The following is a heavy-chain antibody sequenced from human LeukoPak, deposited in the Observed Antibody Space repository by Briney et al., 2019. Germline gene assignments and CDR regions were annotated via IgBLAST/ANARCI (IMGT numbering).Heavy chain of an antibody. CDR2: INHSGST. J-gene: IGHJ5*02. D-gene: IGHD3-9*01. V-gene: IGHV4-34*01. CDR1: GGSFSGYY. Sequence: SETLSLTCAVYGGSFSGYYWSWIRQPPGKGLEWIGEINHSGSTNYNPSLKGRVTISVDTSKNQFSLKLSSVTAADTAVYYCARKGRCFDWLSHNWFDPWGQGTLVTVSS. CDR3: ARKGRCFDWLSHNWFDP.